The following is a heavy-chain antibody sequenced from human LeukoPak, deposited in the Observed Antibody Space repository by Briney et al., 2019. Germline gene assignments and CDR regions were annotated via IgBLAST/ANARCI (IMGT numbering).Heavy chain of an antibody. CDR1: GFTFSSSA. V-gene: IGHV3-7*03. CDR3: ARDLSSRDAY. Sequence: GGSLRLSCAASGFTFSSSAMSWVRQAPGKGLEWVACIHQNGGTEYYVDSVKGRFAISRDNTKNSLYLQMNSLTIEDTAVYYCARDLSSRDAYWGQGTLVTVSS. J-gene: IGHJ4*02. CDR2: IHQNGGTE. D-gene: IGHD6-13*01.